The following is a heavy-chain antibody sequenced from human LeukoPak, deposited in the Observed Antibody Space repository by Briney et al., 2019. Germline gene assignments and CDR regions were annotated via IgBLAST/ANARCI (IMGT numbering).Heavy chain of an antibody. J-gene: IGHJ5*02. D-gene: IGHD3-22*01. CDR2: AYYNGET. V-gene: IGHV4-39*07. CDR3: ARDSRYDSSGHAP. CDR1: GGSIISDSYY. Sequence: SETLSLTCTVSGGSIISDSYYWAWIRQPPGKGLEWIGSAYYNGETCYNPSLKSRVTISVDTSKSQFSLKLTSVTAADTAIYFCARDSRYDSSGHAPWGQGSLVTVSS.